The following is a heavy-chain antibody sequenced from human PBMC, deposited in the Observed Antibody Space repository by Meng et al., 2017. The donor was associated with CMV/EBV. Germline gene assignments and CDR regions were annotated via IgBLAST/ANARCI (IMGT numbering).Heavy chain of an antibody. CDR1: GGSISSYY. CDR2: IYYSGST. V-gene: IGHV4-59*01. Sequence: SETLSLTCTVSGGSISSYYWSWIRQPPGKGLEWIGYIYYSGSTNYNPSLKSRVTISVDTSKNQFSLKLSSVTAADTAVYYCARAYQRPYGMAVWGQGTTVTVSS. CDR3: ARAYQRPYGMAV. D-gene: IGHD5-24*01. J-gene: IGHJ6*02.